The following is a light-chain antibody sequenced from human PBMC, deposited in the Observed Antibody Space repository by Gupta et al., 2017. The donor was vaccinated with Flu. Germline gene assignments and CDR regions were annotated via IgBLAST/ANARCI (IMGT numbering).Light chain of an antibody. V-gene: IGLV2-11*01. CDR1: SNDVGGSNH. CDR2: DDR. CDR3: CSSKGSNNPWV. J-gene: IGLJ3*02. Sequence: SALTQPRSAPAPSGPSVTTPFTGTSNDVGGSNHFSWYQQHPGKAPKVIFYDDRRRPSGVPDRFSGTKCATTAALTIAGLQAEDEADYYCCSSKGSNNPWVFGGGTKVTVL.